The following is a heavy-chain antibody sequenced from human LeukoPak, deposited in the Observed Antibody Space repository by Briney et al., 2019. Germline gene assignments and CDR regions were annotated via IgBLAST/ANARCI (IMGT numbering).Heavy chain of an antibody. V-gene: IGHV3-33*01. D-gene: IGHD6-19*01. Sequence: GGSLRLSCAASGFTFSSYGVHWVRQAPGKGLEWVAVIWYDGSNKYYADSVKGRFTISRDNSKNTLYLQINSLRAEDTAVYYCARDIYSSGWIGGFDIWGQGTMVTVSS. CDR1: GFTFSSYG. CDR3: ARDIYSSGWIGGFDI. J-gene: IGHJ3*02. CDR2: IWYDGSNK.